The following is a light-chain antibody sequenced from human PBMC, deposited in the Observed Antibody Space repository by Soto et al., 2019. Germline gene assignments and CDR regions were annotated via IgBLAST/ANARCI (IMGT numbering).Light chain of an antibody. CDR2: TAS. V-gene: IGKV1-9*01. CDR1: QGISTY. CDR3: QHRHSYPIT. J-gene: IGKJ5*01. Sequence: DIQLTQSPSFLSASVGDGITISCRASQGISTYLAWYQQKPGKAPKLLIHTASTLQSGVPSRFSGSGAGTEFTLTINNLQPEDFETYYCQHRHSYPITFGQGTRLEIK.